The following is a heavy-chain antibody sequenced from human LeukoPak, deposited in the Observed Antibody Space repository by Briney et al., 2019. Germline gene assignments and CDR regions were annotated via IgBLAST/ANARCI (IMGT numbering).Heavy chain of an antibody. D-gene: IGHD3-22*01. Sequence: RPGGSLRLSCAASGFTFDDYGMSWVRQAPGKGLEWVSGINWNGGSTGYADSVKGRFTISRDNAKNSLYLQMNSLRAEDTALYYCAREIRRYYYDSNGYYQLDYWGQGTLVTVSS. CDR2: INWNGGST. V-gene: IGHV3-20*04. CDR3: AREIRRYYYDSNGYYQLDY. CDR1: GFTFDDYG. J-gene: IGHJ4*02.